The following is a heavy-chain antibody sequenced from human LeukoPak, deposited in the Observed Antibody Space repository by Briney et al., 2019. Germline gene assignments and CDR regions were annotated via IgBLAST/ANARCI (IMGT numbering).Heavy chain of an antibody. CDR2: MNPNSGNT. CDR1: GYTFTSYD. D-gene: IGHD3-16*02. Sequence: ASVTVSCKASGYTFTSYDINWVRQATGQGLEWMGWMNPNSGNTGYAQKFQGRVTMTRNTSISTAYMELSSLRSEDTAVYYCARAPVWGSYRCFDYWGQGTLVTVSS. J-gene: IGHJ4*02. CDR3: ARAPVWGSYRCFDY. V-gene: IGHV1-8*01.